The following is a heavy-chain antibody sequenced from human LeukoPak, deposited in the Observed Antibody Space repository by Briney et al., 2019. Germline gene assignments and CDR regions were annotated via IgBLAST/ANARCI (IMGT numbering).Heavy chain of an antibody. CDR1: GGTFSSYA. CDR2: IGAYNGNT. D-gene: IGHD3-10*01. J-gene: IGHJ4*02. V-gene: IGHV1-18*01. CDR3: ARVGLWFGELLSSGGKFDY. Sequence: ASVKVSCKASGGTFSSYAISWVRQAPGQGLEWMGWIGAYNGNTNYAQKLQGRVTMTTDTSTSTAYMELRSLGSDDTAVYYCARVGLWFGELLSSGGKFDYWGQGTLVTVSS.